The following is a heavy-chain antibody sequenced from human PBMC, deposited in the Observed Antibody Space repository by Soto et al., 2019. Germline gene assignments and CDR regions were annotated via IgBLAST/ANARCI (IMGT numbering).Heavy chain of an antibody. CDR2: VYSTGGT. CDR1: GDSIGRFY. D-gene: IGHD1-26*01. CDR3: ARDLSGTGLDI. Sequence: SETLSLTCNVSGDSIGRFYWSWIRQSAEKGLEWIGRVYSTGGTAYNPALKGRVTISLDRSDNHVSLEMNSVTAADTAVYFCARDLSGTGLDIWGRGTRVTVSS. V-gene: IGHV4-4*07. J-gene: IGHJ6*02.